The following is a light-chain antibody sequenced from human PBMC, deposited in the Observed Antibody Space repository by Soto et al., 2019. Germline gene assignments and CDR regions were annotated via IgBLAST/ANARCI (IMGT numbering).Light chain of an antibody. CDR2: AAS. Sequence: DIQMTQSPSSLSASIGDRVTITCRASQTVNTYLHWYQQKPGKAPKLLIYAASNLQSGVPSRFSVSGSGTNFTLSLNSLQPEDFATYYCQQGYSNPWTFGQGTKVEIK. CDR3: QQGYSNPWT. CDR1: QTVNTY. V-gene: IGKV1-39*01. J-gene: IGKJ1*01.